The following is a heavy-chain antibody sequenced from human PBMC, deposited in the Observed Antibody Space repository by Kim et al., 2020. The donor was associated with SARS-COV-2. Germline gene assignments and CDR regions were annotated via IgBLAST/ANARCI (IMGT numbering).Heavy chain of an antibody. Sequence: GGSLRLSCAASGFTFSSYWMSWVRQAPGKGLEWVANIKQDGSEKYYVDSVKGRFTISRDNAKNSLYLQMNSLRAEDTAVYYCARTYYYGSGDFDYWGQGTRFTVSS. CDR1: GFTFSSYW. V-gene: IGHV3-7*03. CDR2: IKQDGSEK. J-gene: IGHJ4*02. CDR3: ARTYYYGSGDFDY. D-gene: IGHD3-10*01.